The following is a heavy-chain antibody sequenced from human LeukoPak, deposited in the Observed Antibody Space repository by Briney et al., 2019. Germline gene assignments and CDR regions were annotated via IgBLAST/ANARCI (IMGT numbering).Heavy chain of an antibody. D-gene: IGHD1-1*01. CDR1: GFTFDDYA. J-gene: IGHJ4*02. CDR2: ISWNSGSI. Sequence: GGSLRLSCAASGFTFDDYAMHWVRQVPGKGLEWVSGISWNSGSIGYADSVKGRFTISRDNAKNSLYLQMNSLRAEDTALYYCVKLPGNGYGREAYFDSWGQGTLVVVSS. V-gene: IGHV3-9*01. CDR3: VKLPGNGYGREAYFDS.